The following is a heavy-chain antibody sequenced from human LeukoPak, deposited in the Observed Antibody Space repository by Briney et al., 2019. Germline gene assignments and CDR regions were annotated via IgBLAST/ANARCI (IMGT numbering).Heavy chain of an antibody. Sequence: ASVKVSCKASGYTFTGYYMHWVRQAPGQGLEWMGRINPNSGGTNYAQRFQGRVTMTRDTSISTAYMELSRLRSDDTAAYYCARDFFLEWFSDGDFDYWGQGTLVTVSS. V-gene: IGHV1-2*06. J-gene: IGHJ4*02. CDR2: INPNSGGT. CDR3: ARDFFLEWFSDGDFDY. D-gene: IGHD3-3*01. CDR1: GYTFTGYY.